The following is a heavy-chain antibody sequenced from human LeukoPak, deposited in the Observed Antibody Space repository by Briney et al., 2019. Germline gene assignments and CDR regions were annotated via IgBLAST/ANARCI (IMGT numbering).Heavy chain of an antibody. Sequence: SETLPLTCTVSGGSFSGYLWSWLRQPPGKGLEWIREINYNGEITNYNPSLKSRVTMSVDTPKNHFSLRLSSVTAADTAVYYCSRSGLTGMRKYTRPDYYYYGMDVWGQGTAVTVSS. D-gene: IGHD2-2*01. CDR3: SRSGLTGMRKYTRPDYYYYGMDV. J-gene: IGHJ6*02. V-gene: IGHV4-34*01. CDR1: GGSFSGYL. CDR2: INYNGEIT.